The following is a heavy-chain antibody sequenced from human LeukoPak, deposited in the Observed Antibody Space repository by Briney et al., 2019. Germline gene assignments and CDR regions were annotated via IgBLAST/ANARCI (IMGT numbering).Heavy chain of an antibody. V-gene: IGHV3-11*04. J-gene: IGHJ4*02. CDR3: ARDEGEDIVVVPAANGY. CDR2: ISSSGSTI. Sequence: GGSLRLSCAASGFTFSDYYMSWIRQAPGKGLEWVSYISSSGSTIYYADSVKGRFTISRDNAKNSLYLQMNSLRAEDTAVYYCARDEGEDIVVVPAANGYWGQGTLVTVSS. D-gene: IGHD2-2*01. CDR1: GFTFSDYY.